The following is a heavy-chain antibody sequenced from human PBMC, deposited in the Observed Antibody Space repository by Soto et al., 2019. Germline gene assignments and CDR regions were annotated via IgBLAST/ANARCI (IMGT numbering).Heavy chain of an antibody. CDR2: IYHSGST. J-gene: IGHJ4*02. CDR1: GGSISSGGYS. CDR3: ARVEGDSSGFFDY. V-gene: IGHV4-30-2*01. D-gene: IGHD3-22*01. Sequence: SETLSLTCAVSGGSISSGGYSWSWIRHPPGKGLEWIGYIYHSGSTYYNPSLKSRVTISVDRSKNQFSLKLSSVTAADTAVYYCARVEGDSSGFFDYWGQGTLVTVSS.